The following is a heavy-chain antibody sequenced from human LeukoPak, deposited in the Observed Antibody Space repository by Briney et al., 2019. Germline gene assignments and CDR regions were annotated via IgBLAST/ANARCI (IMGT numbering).Heavy chain of an antibody. D-gene: IGHD2-21*02. J-gene: IGHJ4*02. Sequence: PGGSLRLSCQASGFPFSTFPMSWVRRAPGKGLEWVSTLSGDGSDTYYADSVKGRFTISRDTSKNTLFLQMNSLRADDTAIYYCTKGGHGDYWGQGTMVTVSS. CDR3: TKGGHGDY. CDR1: GFPFSTFP. V-gene: IGHV3-23*01. CDR2: LSGDGSDT.